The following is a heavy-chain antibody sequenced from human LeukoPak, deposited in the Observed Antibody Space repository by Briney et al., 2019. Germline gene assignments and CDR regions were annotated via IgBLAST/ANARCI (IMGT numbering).Heavy chain of an antibody. V-gene: IGHV4-59*08. J-gene: IGHJ4*02. CDR1: GGSISIYY. CDR3: ASRKFSGYSPFDY. CDR2: IYYSGST. Sequence: KPSETLSLTCTVSGGSISIYYWSWIRQPPGKGLEWIGYIYYSGSTNYNPSLKSRVTISVDTSKNQFSLKLSSVTAADTAVYYCASRKFSGYSPFDYWGQGTLVTVSS. D-gene: IGHD3-22*01.